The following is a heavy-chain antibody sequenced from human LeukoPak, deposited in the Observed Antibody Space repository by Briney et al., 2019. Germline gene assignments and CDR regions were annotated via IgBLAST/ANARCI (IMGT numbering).Heavy chain of an antibody. Sequence: ASVKVSCKASGYTFTSYDINWVRQATGQGLEWMGWMNPNSGNTGYAQKFQGRVTMTRNTSISTAYMELSSLRSEDTAVYYCARVRRALKSTKIVATTKGWFDPWGQGTLVTVSS. J-gene: IGHJ5*02. V-gene: IGHV1-8*01. CDR3: ARVRRALKSTKIVATTKGWFDP. D-gene: IGHD5-12*01. CDR2: MNPNSGNT. CDR1: GYTFTSYD.